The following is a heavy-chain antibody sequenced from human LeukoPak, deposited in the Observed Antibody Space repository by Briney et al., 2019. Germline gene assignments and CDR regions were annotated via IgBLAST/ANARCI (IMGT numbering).Heavy chain of an antibody. J-gene: IGHJ3*02. Sequence: ASVKVSCKASGYTFTSYYMHWVRQAPGQGLEWMGIINPSGGSTSYAQKFQDRVTMTRDTSTSTVYMELSSLRSEDTAVYYCARDPVLPNGESNLGAFDIWGQGTKVTVSS. CDR2: INPSGGST. V-gene: IGHV1-46*01. D-gene: IGHD3-10*01. CDR3: ARDPVLPNGESNLGAFDI. CDR1: GYTFTSYY.